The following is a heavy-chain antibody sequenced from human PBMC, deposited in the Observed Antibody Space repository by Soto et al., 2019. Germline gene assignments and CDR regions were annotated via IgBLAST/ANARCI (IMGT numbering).Heavy chain of an antibody. CDR2: IYSGGAA. V-gene: IGHV3-53*01. Sequence: EVQLEESGGNLIQPGGSLRLSCAASGFIVSNNYMTWVRQAPGKGLQWVSVIYSGGAAHYTDYVKGRFIISRDNSKNTLDLQTNSLRPEDTAVYYCARDGYGDPLHYWGQGTPVTVSS. J-gene: IGHJ4*02. CDR3: ARDGYGDPLHY. CDR1: GFIVSNNY. D-gene: IGHD4-17*01.